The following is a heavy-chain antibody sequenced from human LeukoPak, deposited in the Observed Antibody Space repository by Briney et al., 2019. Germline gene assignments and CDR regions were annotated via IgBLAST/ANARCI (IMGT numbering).Heavy chain of an antibody. Sequence: ASVKVSCKASGYTFTSYDINWVRQAPGQGLEWMGRINPNSGGTNYAQKFQGRVTMTRDTSISTAYMELSRLRSDDTAVYYCARGHMVRGVITIFDYWGQGTLVTVSS. V-gene: IGHV1-2*06. CDR1: GYTFTSYD. D-gene: IGHD3-10*01. CDR2: INPNSGGT. J-gene: IGHJ4*02. CDR3: ARGHMVRGVITIFDY.